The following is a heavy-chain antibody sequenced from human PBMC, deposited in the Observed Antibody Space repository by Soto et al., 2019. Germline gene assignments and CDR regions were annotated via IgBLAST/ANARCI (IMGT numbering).Heavy chain of an antibody. CDR1: GGSISSGYYY. CDR2: IYYSGST. Sequence: PSETLSLTCTVSGGSISSGYYYWSWIRQPPGKGLEWIGYIYYSGSTYYNPSLKSRVTISVDTSKNQFSLKLSSVTAADTAVYYCARAYSSSWYTRNWFDPWGQGTLVTVSS. CDR3: ARAYSSSWYTRNWFDP. D-gene: IGHD6-13*01. J-gene: IGHJ5*02. V-gene: IGHV4-30-4*01.